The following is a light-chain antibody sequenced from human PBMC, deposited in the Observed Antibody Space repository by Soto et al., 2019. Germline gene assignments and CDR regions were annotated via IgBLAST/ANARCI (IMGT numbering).Light chain of an antibody. J-gene: IGKJ1*01. Sequence: DIQMTQSPSSVSASVGDRVTITCRASQDVSTWVAWYQRRPGKAPKLLMYATSTLQSGVPSRFSGSGSGTDITLTISSLQPEDSAIYFCQQAHTLPWTFGQGTKVEI. V-gene: IGKV1-12*01. CDR1: QDVSTW. CDR3: QQAHTLPWT. CDR2: ATS.